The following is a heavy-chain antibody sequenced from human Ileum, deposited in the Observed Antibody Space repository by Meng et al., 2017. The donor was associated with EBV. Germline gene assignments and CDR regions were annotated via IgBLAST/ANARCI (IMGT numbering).Heavy chain of an antibody. J-gene: IGHJ1*01. CDR1: GYIFTSDD. V-gene: IGHV1-8*01. D-gene: IGHD3-10*01. Sequence: QVQMVQSGSEVKKPGASVTVSCKASGYIFTSDDVNCVRQTPGQGLEWIGWMNPTSGRTGYAQKFQGRVTMTSNTSVSTAYLHLSSLTSEDTAVYYCARGTTKIRGIILPPPIWGQGSLVTVSS. CDR2: MNPTSGRT. CDR3: ARGTTKIRGIILPPPI.